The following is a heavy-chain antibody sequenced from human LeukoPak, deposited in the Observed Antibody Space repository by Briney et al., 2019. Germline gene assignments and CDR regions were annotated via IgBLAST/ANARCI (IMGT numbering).Heavy chain of an antibody. CDR3: ARVIAAAGTDLYYYGIDV. V-gene: IGHV1-69*13. J-gene: IGHJ6*02. CDR1: GGTFSSYS. D-gene: IGHD6-13*01. CDR2: IIPIFGTA. Sequence: SVKVSCKTSGGTFSSYSISWGRQAPGQGLEWMGGIIPIFGTANYAQKFQGRVTITADESTSTAYMELSSLRSEDTAVYYCARVIAAAGTDLYYYGIDVWGQGTTVTVSS.